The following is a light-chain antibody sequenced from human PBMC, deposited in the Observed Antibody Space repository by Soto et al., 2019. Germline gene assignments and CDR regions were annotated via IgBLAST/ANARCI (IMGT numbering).Light chain of an antibody. CDR1: QSVSNW. V-gene: IGKV1-5*01. Sequence: DIQMTPPPPTLPPPDAERATITSRASQSVSNWLAWYQHRPGKAAKLLIYDVSSLESGVPSRFSGSGSGTEFILTISSLQPDDFATYYCQQYDSYSWTFGQGTKVDIK. J-gene: IGKJ1*01. CDR3: QQYDSYSWT. CDR2: DVS.